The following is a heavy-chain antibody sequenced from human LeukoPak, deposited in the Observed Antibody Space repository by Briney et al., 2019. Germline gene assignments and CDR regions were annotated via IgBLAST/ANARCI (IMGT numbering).Heavy chain of an antibody. CDR2: FEPEDVET. CDR1: GYTLTELS. D-gene: IGHD3-22*01. CDR3: APGLDSSGPGVVDY. J-gene: IGHJ4*02. V-gene: IGHV1-24*01. Sequence: ASVKVSCKIYGYTLTELSMHWVRQAPGKGLEWMGTFEPEDVETIYAQKFQGRVTMTEDTSTDTAYIELNNLGSDDTAVYYCAPGLDSSGPGVVDYWGQGTLVTVSS.